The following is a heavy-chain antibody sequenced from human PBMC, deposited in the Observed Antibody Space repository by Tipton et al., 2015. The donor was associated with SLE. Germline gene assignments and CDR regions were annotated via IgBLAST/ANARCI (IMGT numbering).Heavy chain of an antibody. D-gene: IGHD2-8*01. V-gene: IGHV1-69*01. CDR3: AKDRPTLMDYDYNGMDV. J-gene: IGHJ6*02. CDR1: GDTFNTHS. Sequence: QLVQSGPEVKKPGSSVRVSCKASGDTFNTHSLIWVRQAPGQGLEWMGVIIPMFGEVKYAQKFQGRVTMTADDSTSTAYMDLSSLRSEDTAVYYCAKDRPTLMDYDYNGMDVWGQGTPVTVSS. CDR2: IIPMFGEV.